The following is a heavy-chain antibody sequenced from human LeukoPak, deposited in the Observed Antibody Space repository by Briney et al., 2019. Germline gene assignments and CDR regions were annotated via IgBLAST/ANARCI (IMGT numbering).Heavy chain of an antibody. CDR1: GFTFSSYA. CDR3: AKDLSRIVVVVAATPFDY. V-gene: IGHV3-23*01. Sequence: GGSLRLSCAASGFTFSSYAMSWVRQAPGKGLEWVSAISGSGGSTYYADSVKGRFTISRDNSKNTLYLQMNSLRAEDTAVYYCAKDLSRIVVVVAATPFDYWGQGTLVTVSS. J-gene: IGHJ4*02. CDR2: ISGSGGST. D-gene: IGHD2-15*01.